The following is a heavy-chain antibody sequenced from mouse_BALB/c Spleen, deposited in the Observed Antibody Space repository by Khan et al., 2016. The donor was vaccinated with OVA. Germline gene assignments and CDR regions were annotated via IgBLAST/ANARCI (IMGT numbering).Heavy chain of an antibody. Sequence: QVQLKQSGPGLVQPSQSLSITCTVSGFSLTNFGVHWVRQSPGKGLEWLGVIWSGGSTDYNAAFKSRLSIRKDNSKSQVFFKMNSLQANDTATYYCTRREYLMTWFAYWGQGTLVTVSA. CDR3: TRREYLMTWFAY. V-gene: IGHV2-2*02. J-gene: IGHJ3*01. CDR1: GFSLTNFG. CDR2: IWSGGST.